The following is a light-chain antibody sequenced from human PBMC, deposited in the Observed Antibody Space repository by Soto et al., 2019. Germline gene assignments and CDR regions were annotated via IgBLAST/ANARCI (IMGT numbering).Light chain of an antibody. CDR3: AAWDDRLKGHV. J-gene: IGLJ1*01. CDR2: RND. V-gene: IGLV1-44*01. CDR1: SSDIGGST. Sequence: QSVLTQPPSASGAPGQRVTISCSGSSSDIGGSTMHWYQQLPGTAPKLLIYRNDQRPSGVPDRFSGSKSGTSGSLAISGLVSEDVADYYCAAWDDRLKGHVFGTGTKLTVL.